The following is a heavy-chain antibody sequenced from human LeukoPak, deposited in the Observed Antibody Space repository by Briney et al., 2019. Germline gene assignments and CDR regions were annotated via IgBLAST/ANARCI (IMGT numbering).Heavy chain of an antibody. CDR3: ARGRGSYYPFDY. Sequence: ASVKVSCKASGYTFTSYYMHWVRQAPGQGLEWVGWMNPNSGNTGYAQKFQGRVTITRNTSISTAYMELSSLRSEDTAVYYCARGRGSYYPFDYWGQGTLVTVSS. V-gene: IGHV1-8*03. CDR1: GYTFTSYY. J-gene: IGHJ4*02. CDR2: MNPNSGNT. D-gene: IGHD1-26*01.